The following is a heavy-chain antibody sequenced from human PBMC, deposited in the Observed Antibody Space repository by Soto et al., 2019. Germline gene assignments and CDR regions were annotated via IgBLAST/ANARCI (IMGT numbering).Heavy chain of an antibody. D-gene: IGHD1-1*01. V-gene: IGHV1-69*12. CDR1: GGTFSSYA. J-gene: IGHJ6*02. CDR2: IIPLFGTT. CDR3: ARGTVTGSESNYYYYGMDV. Sequence: QVQLVQSGAEVKKPGSPVKVSCKASGGTFSSYAIDWVRQAPGQGLEWMGGIIPLFGTTNYAQKLQGRVNLTADXPXRXAXXEMSTLTSEDTAVYYCARGTVTGSESNYYYYGMDVWGQGTTVTVSS.